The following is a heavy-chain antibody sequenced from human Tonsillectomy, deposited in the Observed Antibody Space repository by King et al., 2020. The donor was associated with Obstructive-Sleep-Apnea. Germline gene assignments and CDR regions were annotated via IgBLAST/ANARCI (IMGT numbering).Heavy chain of an antibody. J-gene: IGHJ4*02. CDR2: ISWNSGSI. V-gene: IGHV3-9*01. CDR1: GFTFDDYA. Sequence: QLVQSGGGLVQPGRSLRLSCAASGFTFDDYAMHWVRQAPGKGLEWVSGISWNSGSIGYAGSGKGRFTISRDNAKNSLYLQMNSLRAEDTALYFCAKGDIVVVPAAGIDYGGQGTLVTVSS. CDR3: AKGDIVVVPAAGIDY. D-gene: IGHD2-2*01.